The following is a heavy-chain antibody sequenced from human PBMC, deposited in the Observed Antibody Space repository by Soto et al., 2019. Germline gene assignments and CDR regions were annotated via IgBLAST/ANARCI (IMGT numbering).Heavy chain of an antibody. CDR2: IYNSGAT. Sequence: SETLSLTCTVSGGSISDSNYFWGWIRQPPGKAMEWIGSIYNSGATYYNPSLRSRVTMSVDTPGNQFSLNLRSLTATDTALYYCARGSPYYHYYGFDVWGPGTTVTVSS. CDR3: ARGSPYYHYYGFDV. CDR1: GGSISDSNYF. V-gene: IGHV4-39*01. J-gene: IGHJ6*02.